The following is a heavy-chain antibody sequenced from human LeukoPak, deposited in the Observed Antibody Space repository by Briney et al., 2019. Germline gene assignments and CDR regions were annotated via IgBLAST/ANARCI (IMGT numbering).Heavy chain of an antibody. CDR2: ISGSGGST. CDR3: AKMPASYSSSWLDY. V-gene: IGHV3-23*01. CDR1: GFTFSSYA. D-gene: IGHD6-13*01. J-gene: IGHJ4*02. Sequence: GGSLRLSCAASGFTFSSYAMSWVRQAPGKGLEWVSAISGSGGSTYYADSVKGRVTISRDNSKNTLYLQMHSLRAEETAVYYCAKMPASYSSSWLDYWGQGTPVTVSS.